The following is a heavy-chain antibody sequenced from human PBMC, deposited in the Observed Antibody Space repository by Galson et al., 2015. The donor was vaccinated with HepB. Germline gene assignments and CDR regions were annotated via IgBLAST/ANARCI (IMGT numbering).Heavy chain of an antibody. V-gene: IGHV1-18*01. D-gene: IGHD6-13*01. J-gene: IGHJ4*02. CDR3: ARDYSSSWPVDLGY. CDR1: GYTFTSYG. Sequence: SVKVSCKASGYTFTSYGINWVRQAPGQGLEWMGWISAYNGNTNYAQKLQGRVTMTTDTSTSTAYMELRSLRSDDTAVYYCARDYSSSWPVDLGYWGQGTLVTVSS. CDR2: ISAYNGNT.